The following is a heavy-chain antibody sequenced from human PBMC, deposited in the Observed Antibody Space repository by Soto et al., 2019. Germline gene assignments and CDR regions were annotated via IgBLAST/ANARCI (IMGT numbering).Heavy chain of an antibody. V-gene: IGHV3-9*01. CDR2: ISWNSGSI. CDR3: ATLSDILTGPMDV. CDR1: GFTFDDYA. J-gene: IGHJ6*02. Sequence: PGGSLRLSCAASGFTFDDYAMHWVRQAPGKGLEWVSGISWNSGSIGYADSVRGQFTISRDNAKNSLYLQMNSLRAEDTALYYCATLSDILTGPMDVWGQGTTVTVSS. D-gene: IGHD3-9*01.